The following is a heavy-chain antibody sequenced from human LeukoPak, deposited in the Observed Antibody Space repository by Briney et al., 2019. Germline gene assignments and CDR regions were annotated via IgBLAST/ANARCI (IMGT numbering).Heavy chain of an antibody. CDR3: YYMDV. J-gene: IGHJ6*03. CDR2: IIPMFGSA. D-gene: IGHD1-26*01. V-gene: IGHV1-69*05. CDR1: GDIFNSYS. Sequence: GASVKVSCKASGDIFNSYSMSWVRRAPGQGLEWMGGIIPMFGSANYAQKFQGRVTITTDQSTTTAYYCARVGRSRGSLPNSYYYMDVWGKGTTVTVSS.